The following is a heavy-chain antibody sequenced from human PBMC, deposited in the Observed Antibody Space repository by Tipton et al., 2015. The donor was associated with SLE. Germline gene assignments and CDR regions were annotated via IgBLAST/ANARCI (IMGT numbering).Heavy chain of an antibody. D-gene: IGHD2-21*01. CDR3: ARDWGGAALDF. CDR1: GGSITSSGFY. Sequence: TLSLTCTVSGGSITSSGFYWGWFRQPPGKGLEWIGSIDYSGRTYYTPSLKSQVTISVDTSKSQFSLKLTSVTAADTAVYYCARDWGGAALDFWGQGTLVTVSS. V-gene: IGHV4-39*07. J-gene: IGHJ4*02. CDR2: IDYSGRT.